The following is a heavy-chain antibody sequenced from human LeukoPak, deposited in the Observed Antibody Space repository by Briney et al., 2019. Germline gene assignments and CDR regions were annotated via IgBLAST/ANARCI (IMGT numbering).Heavy chain of an antibody. CDR1: GFTFSNYW. D-gene: IGHD2-15*01. CDR3: ARDSDCSGGSCYGVDV. Sequence: PGGSLRLSCAASGFTFSNYWMSWVRQAPGKGLEWVANIKQDGSEKYYVDSVKGRFTISRDNAKNSLYLQMNSLRAEDTAVYYCARDSDCSGGSCYGVDVWGQGTTVTVSS. CDR2: IKQDGSEK. V-gene: IGHV3-7*03. J-gene: IGHJ6*02.